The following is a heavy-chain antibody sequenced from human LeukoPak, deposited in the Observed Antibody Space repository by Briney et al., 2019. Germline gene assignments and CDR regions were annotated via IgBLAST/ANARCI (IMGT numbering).Heavy chain of an antibody. Sequence: GGSLRLSCAASGFTFSSYWMNWVRQAPGKGLEWVANIKQDGSEKNYVDSVKGRFTISRDNAKNSLCLQMNSLRAEDTAVYYCRVFAETADYWGPGTLVTVSS. CDR1: GFTFSSYW. D-gene: IGHD1-1*01. CDR3: RVFAETADY. V-gene: IGHV3-7*01. CDR2: IKQDGSEK. J-gene: IGHJ4*02.